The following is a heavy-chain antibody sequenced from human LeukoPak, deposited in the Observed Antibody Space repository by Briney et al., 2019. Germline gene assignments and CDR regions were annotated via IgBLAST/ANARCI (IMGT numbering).Heavy chain of an antibody. Sequence: SETLSLTCAVYVGSFTDYYWAWIRQPPGKGLEWIGEINHSGSSNYNPSLKSRVTTSVVTSKNQFSLKLTSVTAADTAVYYCARGVSHYYASGSYYIAFDYWGQGTLVTVSS. CDR2: INHSGSS. V-gene: IGHV4-34*01. CDR1: VGSFTDYY. J-gene: IGHJ4*02. CDR3: ARGVSHYYASGSYYIAFDY. D-gene: IGHD3-10*01.